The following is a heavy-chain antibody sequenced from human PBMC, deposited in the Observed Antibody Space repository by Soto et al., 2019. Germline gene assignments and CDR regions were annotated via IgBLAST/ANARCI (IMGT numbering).Heavy chain of an antibody. CDR1: GCSFSNYV. CDR2: IIPIFGRS. V-gene: IGHV1-69*06. D-gene: IGHD6-19*01. CDR3: ARERIAVAGTECFAP. Sequence: ASVKVSCKASGCSFSNYVICWVRQAPGQGLEWMGGIIPIFGRSNYAQKFQGRVTLTADKSTSTAHMELSSLRSEDTAVYYCARERIAVAGTECFAPWAQGTLVTVS. J-gene: IGHJ5*02.